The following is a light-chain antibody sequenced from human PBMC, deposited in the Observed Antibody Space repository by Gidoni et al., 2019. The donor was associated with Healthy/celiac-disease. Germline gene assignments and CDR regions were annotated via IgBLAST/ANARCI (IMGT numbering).Light chain of an antibody. CDR1: STDVGGYNY. Sequence: QSALTHPASVSGSPGQSLTISCTGTSTDVGGYNYVSWYQQHPGKAPKLMIYDVSNRPSGVSNRFSGSKSGNTASLTISGLQAEDEADYYCSSYTSSSTPVFGGGTKLTVL. CDR2: DVS. V-gene: IGLV2-14*01. J-gene: IGLJ2*01. CDR3: SSYTSSSTPV.